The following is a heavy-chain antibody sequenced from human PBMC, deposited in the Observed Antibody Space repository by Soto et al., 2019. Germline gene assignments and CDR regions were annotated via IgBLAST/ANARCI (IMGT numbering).Heavy chain of an antibody. D-gene: IGHD6-19*01. CDR3: ARSSGWPGWFDP. Sequence: GASVKVSCKASGYTFTYRYLHWVRQAPGQALEWMGWITPFNGNTNYAQKFQDRVTITRDRSMSTAYMELSSLRSEDTAMYYCARSSGWPGWFDPWGQGTLVTVSS. CDR2: ITPFNGNT. V-gene: IGHV1-45*02. J-gene: IGHJ5*02. CDR1: GYTFTYRY.